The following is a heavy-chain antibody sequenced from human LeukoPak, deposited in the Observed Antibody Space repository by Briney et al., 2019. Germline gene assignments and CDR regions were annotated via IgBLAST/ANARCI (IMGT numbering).Heavy chain of an antibody. CDR1: GGSISSGGYY. Sequence: SETLSLTCTVSGGSISSGGYYWSWIRQHPGKGLEWIGYIYYSGSTYYNPSLKSRVTISVDTSKNQFSLKLSSVTAADTAVYYCARFWSGYYTWFDPWGQGTLVTVSS. D-gene: IGHD3-3*01. CDR2: IYYSGST. CDR3: ARFWSGYYTWFDP. V-gene: IGHV4-31*03. J-gene: IGHJ5*02.